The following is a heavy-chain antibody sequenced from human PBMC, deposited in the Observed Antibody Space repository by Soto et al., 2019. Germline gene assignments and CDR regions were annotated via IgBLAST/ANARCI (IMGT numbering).Heavy chain of an antibody. D-gene: IGHD2-21*01. J-gene: IGHJ4*02. CDR1: GYTFTSYY. CDR2: INPSGGCT. CDR3: TREMWTRSRPQNFFDY. V-gene: IGHV1-46*01. Sequence: ASVKVSCKASGYTFTSYYIHWVRQAPGQGLEWMGIINPSGGCTTYAQKLQGRVTMTRDSSTSTVYMELRSLRSEDTAVYYCTREMWTRSRPQNFFDYWGQGALVTVSS.